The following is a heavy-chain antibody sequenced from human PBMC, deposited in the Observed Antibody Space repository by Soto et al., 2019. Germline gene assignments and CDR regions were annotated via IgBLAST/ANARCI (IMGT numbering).Heavy chain of an antibody. Sequence: GGSLRLSCETSGFTFSTYGMHWVRQAPGKGLDWVAVIWYDGSNKYYADSVKGRFTISRDNSKNTLYLQMNSLRAEDTAVYYCANDQYYKRFTTRCPDYRSQGTLVPVSS. CDR1: GFTFSTYG. V-gene: IGHV3-30*02. CDR3: ANDQYYKRFTTRCPDY. J-gene: IGHJ4*01. CDR2: IWYDGSNK. D-gene: IGHD2-2*01.